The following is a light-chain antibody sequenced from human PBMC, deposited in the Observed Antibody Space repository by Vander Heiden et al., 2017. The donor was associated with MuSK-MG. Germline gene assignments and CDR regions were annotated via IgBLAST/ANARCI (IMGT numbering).Light chain of an antibody. J-gene: IGLJ2*01. V-gene: IGLV3-21*02. Sequence: SYVLPQPPSVSVAPGQTARSTCGGKNIGSKSVHWYQQKPGQAPGLVVYDDSDRPSGIPERFSGSNSGNTATLTISRVEAGDEAYYYCQVWDSSSLVFGGGTKLTVL. CDR2: DDS. CDR3: QVWDSSSLV. CDR1: NIGSKS.